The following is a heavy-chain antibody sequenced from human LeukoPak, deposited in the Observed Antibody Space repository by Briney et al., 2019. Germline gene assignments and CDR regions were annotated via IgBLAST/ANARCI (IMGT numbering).Heavy chain of an antibody. D-gene: IGHD4-17*01. J-gene: IGHJ4*02. CDR2: IYYSGTT. V-gene: IGHV4-59*12. CDR3: ASMTTVTTSAFDY. Sequence: SETLSLTCTVSGGSISSYYWSWIRQPPGKGLDCIGYIYYSGTTNYNPSLKSRVTISVDTSKNQFSLKLSSVTAADTAVYYCASMTTVTTSAFDYWGQGTLVTVSS. CDR1: GGSISSYY.